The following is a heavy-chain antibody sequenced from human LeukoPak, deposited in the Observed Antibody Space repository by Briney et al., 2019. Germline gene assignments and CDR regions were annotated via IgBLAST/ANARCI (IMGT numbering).Heavy chain of an antibody. CDR1: GFTFRNYA. J-gene: IGHJ4*02. CDR2: ISGSFSGSDYTT. Sequence: GGSLRLSCAASGFTFRNYAMSWVRQAPGKGLEWVSAISGSFSGSDYTTYYADSVKVRFTISRDDSTNTLYLQLSGLRVEDTAVFSCARDQGTVVTSQFDYWGLGTLVTVSS. D-gene: IGHD4-23*01. CDR3: ARDQGTVVTSQFDY. V-gene: IGHV3-23*01.